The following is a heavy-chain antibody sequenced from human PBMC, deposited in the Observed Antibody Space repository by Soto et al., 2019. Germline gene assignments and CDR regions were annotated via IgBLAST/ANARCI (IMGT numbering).Heavy chain of an antibody. CDR1: GLSVSASGMC. V-gene: IGHV2-70*11. J-gene: IGHJ3*02. Sequence: SGPTLVNPTETLTLTCTVSGLSVSASGMCVSWIRQPPGKALEWLARIDWDDDEYYSTSLKTRLAISKDTSKNQVFLTMTNMDMGETAIYYCPRIPRLRPSTTQETYDIGDKGTRLPVSS. CDR2: IDWDDDE. CDR3: PRIPRLRPSTTQETYDI. D-gene: IGHD6-6*01.